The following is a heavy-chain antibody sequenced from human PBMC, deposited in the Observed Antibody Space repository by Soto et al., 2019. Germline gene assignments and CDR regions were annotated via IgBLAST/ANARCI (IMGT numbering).Heavy chain of an antibody. J-gene: IGHJ6*03. Sequence: SVKLSCKASGYTFTRYGISWVRQAPGQGLEWMGWISAYNGNTNYAQKLQGRVTMTTDTSTSTAYMELRSLRSDDTAVYYCARVIVVPAAMILNYYYYMDVWGKGTTVTVSS. CDR1: GYTFTRYG. CDR3: ARVIVVPAAMILNYYYYMDV. CDR2: ISAYNGNT. V-gene: IGHV1-18*01. D-gene: IGHD2-2*01.